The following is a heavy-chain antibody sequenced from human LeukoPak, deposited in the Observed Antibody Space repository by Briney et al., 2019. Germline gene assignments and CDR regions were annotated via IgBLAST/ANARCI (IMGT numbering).Heavy chain of an antibody. Sequence: GGSLRLSCAASGSTVSSNYMSWVRQAPGKGLEWVSVIYSGGSTYYADSVKGRFTISRDNSKNTLYLQMNSLRAEDTAVYYCARRAGGYSHPYGYWGQGILVTVSS. D-gene: IGHD4-23*01. J-gene: IGHJ4*02. V-gene: IGHV3-66*04. CDR3: ARRAGGYSHPYGY. CDR2: IYSGGST. CDR1: GSTVSSNY.